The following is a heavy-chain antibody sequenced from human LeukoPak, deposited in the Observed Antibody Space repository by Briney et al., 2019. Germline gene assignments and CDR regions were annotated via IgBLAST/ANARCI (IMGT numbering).Heavy chain of an antibody. V-gene: IGHV3-23*01. J-gene: IGHJ4*02. D-gene: IGHD2-15*01. CDR3: AKDVGPVLFDY. CDR2: ISNSGGNT. Sequence: PSETLSLTCAVYGGSFSGYYWSWVRQAPGKGLEWVSTISNSGGNTHYADSVMGRFTISRDNSKSTLYLQMNSLSVEDTAVYHCAKDVGPVLFDYWGQGTLVTVSS. CDR1: GGSFSGYY.